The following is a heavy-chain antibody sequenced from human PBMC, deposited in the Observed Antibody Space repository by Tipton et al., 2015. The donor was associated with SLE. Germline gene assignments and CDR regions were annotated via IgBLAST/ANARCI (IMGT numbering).Heavy chain of an antibody. CDR3: ARDPEYSYGYAWD. J-gene: IGHJ4*02. CDR1: GFTFSDYY. D-gene: IGHD5-18*01. CDR2: IYSGGST. V-gene: IGHV3-53*01. Sequence: SLRLSCAASGFTFSDYYMSWVRQAPGKGLEWVSVIYSGGSTYYADSVKGRFTISRDNSKNTMYLQMNSLRAEDTAVYYCARDPEYSYGYAWDWGQGTLVTVSS.